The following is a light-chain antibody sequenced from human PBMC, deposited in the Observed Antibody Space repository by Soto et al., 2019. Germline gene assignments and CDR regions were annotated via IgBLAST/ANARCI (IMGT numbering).Light chain of an antibody. CDR3: CSYAGSVV. CDR1: SSDVGSYNL. J-gene: IGLJ2*01. V-gene: IGLV2-23*01. CDR2: EGS. Sequence: QSALTQPASVSGSPGQSITISCTGTSSDVGSYNLVSWYRQHPGKAPKLVIYEGSKRPSGVSNRFSGSKSGNTASLTISGLQAEDEADYYCCSYAGSVVFGGGTKLTV.